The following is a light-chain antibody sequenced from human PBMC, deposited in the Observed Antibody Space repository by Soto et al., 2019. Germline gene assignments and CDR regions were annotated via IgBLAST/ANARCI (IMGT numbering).Light chain of an antibody. CDR2: LNSDGSH. CDR3: PNWGTGPWV. V-gene: IGLV4-69*01. Sequence: QLVLTQSPSASASLGASVKLTCTRSSGHSSYAIAWHQQQPEKGPRYLMKLNSDGSHSKGDGIPDRFSGSSSGAERYLTISRLQYEDADDYYCPNWGTGPWVFGGGTKLTVL. J-gene: IGLJ3*02. CDR1: SGHSSYA.